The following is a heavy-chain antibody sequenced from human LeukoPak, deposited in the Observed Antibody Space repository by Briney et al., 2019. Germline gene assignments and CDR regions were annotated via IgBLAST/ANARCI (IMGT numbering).Heavy chain of an antibody. CDR3: GGGGGAWDLLGY. V-gene: IGHV4-4*02. D-gene: IGHD1-26*01. CDR2: IFHNGIA. Sequence: PSGTLSLTCAVSGGSITNNHFWTWVRQPPGKGLEWIADIFHNGIASYNPSLKSRVTISMDKSKNQFSLTLSSVTAADTAVYYWGGGGGAWDLLGYWGQGILVTVSS. CDR1: GGSITNNHF. J-gene: IGHJ4*02.